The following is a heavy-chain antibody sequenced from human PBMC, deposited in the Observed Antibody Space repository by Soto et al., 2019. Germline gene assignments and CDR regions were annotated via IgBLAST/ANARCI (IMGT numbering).Heavy chain of an antibody. CDR2: ISANNGNT. Sequence: QVQLVQSGAEVKKPGPPVKAPAKPLVYTFTGYGITGVGRPPGQGLEWMGWISANNGNTNYAQKLQGRVTMTTDTSTSTAYMELRSLRSDDTAVYYCARGRGSYALDYWGQGTLVTVSS. CDR1: VYTFTGYG. D-gene: IGHD1-26*01. J-gene: IGHJ4*02. V-gene: IGHV1-18*01. CDR3: ARGRGSYALDY.